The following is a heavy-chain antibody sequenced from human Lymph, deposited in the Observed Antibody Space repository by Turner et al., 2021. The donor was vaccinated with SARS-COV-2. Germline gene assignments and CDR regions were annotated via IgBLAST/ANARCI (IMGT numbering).Heavy chain of an antibody. CDR3: ARVHGHCTSTSCYGDYYFGMDV. Sequence: QLQLVQSGAEVMKPGASVNVSCKASGYSFISYDINWVRQATGQGLEWMGWMNADRGDTGYAQKFEGRVTMTRDTAISTAYMELSSVGTEDTAVYYSARVHGHCTSTSCYGDYYFGMDVWGQGTTVTVSS. CDR1: GYSFISYD. V-gene: IGHV1-8*01. J-gene: IGHJ6*02. D-gene: IGHD2-2*01. CDR2: MNADRGDT.